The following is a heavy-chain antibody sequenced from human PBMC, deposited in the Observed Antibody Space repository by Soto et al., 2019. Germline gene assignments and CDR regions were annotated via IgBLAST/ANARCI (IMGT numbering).Heavy chain of an antibody. J-gene: IGHJ6*02. Sequence: LRLSCAASGFTFSSYGMHWVRQAPGKGLEWVAVIWYDGSNKYYADSVKGRFTISRDNSKNTLYLQMNSLRAEDTAVYYCARATGTGGYYYGMDVWGQGTTVTVSS. D-gene: IGHD1-1*01. CDR2: IWYDGSNK. V-gene: IGHV3-33*01. CDR1: GFTFSSYG. CDR3: ARATGTGGYYYGMDV.